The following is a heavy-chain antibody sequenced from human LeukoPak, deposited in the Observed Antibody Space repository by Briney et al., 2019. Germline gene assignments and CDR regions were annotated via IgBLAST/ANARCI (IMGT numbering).Heavy chain of an antibody. Sequence: GGSLRLSCAASGFTFTTYSMNWVRQAPGKGLEWVSYISSSSSTIYYSDSVKGRFTISRGNAKNTLYLQMNSLRDEDTAVYYCARDYYGDSSFDYWGQGTLVTVSS. J-gene: IGHJ4*02. V-gene: IGHV3-48*02. CDR2: ISSSSSTI. CDR1: GFTFTTYS. D-gene: IGHD4-17*01. CDR3: ARDYYGDSSFDY.